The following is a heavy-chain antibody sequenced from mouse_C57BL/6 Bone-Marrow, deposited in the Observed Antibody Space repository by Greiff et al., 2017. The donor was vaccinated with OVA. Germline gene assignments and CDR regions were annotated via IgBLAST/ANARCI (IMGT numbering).Heavy chain of an antibody. J-gene: IGHJ4*01. Sequence: QVQLKESGPGLVAPSQSLSITCTVSGFSLTSYAISWVRQPPGKGLEWLGVIWTGGGTNYNLAFKSRLSISKDNSKRQVFLKKNKQQTEDSARNYCARKEGRRNAMDYWGQGTSVTVSS. CDR1: GFSLTSYA. V-gene: IGHV2-9-1*01. D-gene: IGHD1-1*01. CDR2: IWTGGGT. CDR3: ARKEGRRNAMDY.